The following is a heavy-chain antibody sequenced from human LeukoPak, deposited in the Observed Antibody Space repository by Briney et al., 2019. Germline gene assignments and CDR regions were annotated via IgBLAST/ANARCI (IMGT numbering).Heavy chain of an antibody. CDR1: GFTFRSYA. CDR3: AKGTVAAAVTGDYFDY. D-gene: IGHD6-13*01. Sequence: GGSLRLSCAASGFTFRSYAMSWVRQAPGKGLEWVSVISGSSDSTYYADPVKGRFTISRDNSKSMMYLQMNSLRAEDTAVYYCAKGTVAAAVTGDYFDYWGQGTLVTVSS. V-gene: IGHV3-23*01. CDR2: ISGSSDST. J-gene: IGHJ4*02.